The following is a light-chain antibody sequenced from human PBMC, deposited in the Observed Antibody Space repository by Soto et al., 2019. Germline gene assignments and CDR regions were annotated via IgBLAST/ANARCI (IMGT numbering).Light chain of an antibody. CDR2: DVS. CDR3: QQRSDWPIT. CDR1: QSVSRY. Sequence: EIVLTQFPATLSLSPGERATVSCRASQSVSRYLAWYQQKPGQAPRLLIYDVSTRATGIPARFSGSGSGTDFTLTITSLEPEDFAVYSCQQRSDWPITFGQGTRLEIK. V-gene: IGKV3-11*01. J-gene: IGKJ5*01.